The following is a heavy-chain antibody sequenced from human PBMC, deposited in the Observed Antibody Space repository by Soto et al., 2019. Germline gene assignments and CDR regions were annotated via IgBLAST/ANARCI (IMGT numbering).Heavy chain of an antibody. D-gene: IGHD4-17*01. CDR2: IIPIFGTA. Sequence: ASVKVSCKASGGTFSSYAISWVRQAPGQGLEWMGGIIPIFGTANYAQKFQGRVTITADESTSTAYMELSSLRSEDTAVYYCARGLRNRDYARASDYWDKAPFVTGS. J-gene: IGHJ4*02. CDR1: GGTFSSYA. V-gene: IGHV1-69*13. CDR3: ARGLRNRDYARASDY.